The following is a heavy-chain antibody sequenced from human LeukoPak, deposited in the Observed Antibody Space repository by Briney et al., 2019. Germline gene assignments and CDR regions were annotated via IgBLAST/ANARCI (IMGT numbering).Heavy chain of an antibody. CDR2: MNPNSGNT. CDR1: GYTFTSYD. D-gene: IGHD2-15*01. J-gene: IGHJ6*02. Sequence: ASVKVSCKASGYTFTSYDINWVRQATGQGLEWMGWMNPNSGNTGYAQKFQGRVTMTRNTSISTAYMELSSLRSGDTAVYYCALVVVVAATPSYYYYGMDVWGQGTTVTVSS. V-gene: IGHV1-8*01. CDR3: ALVVVVAATPSYYYYGMDV.